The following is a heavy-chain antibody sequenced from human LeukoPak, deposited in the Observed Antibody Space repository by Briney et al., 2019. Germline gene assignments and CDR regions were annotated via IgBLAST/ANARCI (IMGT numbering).Heavy chain of an antibody. D-gene: IGHD5-18*01. CDR2: INPNSGGT. J-gene: IGHJ3*02. Sequence: ASVKVSCKASGYTFTGYYMHWVRQAPGQGLEWMGWINPNSGGTNYAQRFQGRVTMTRDTSISTAYMQLSRLRSDDTAAYYCARVGGYSYGRDAFDIWGQGTMVTASS. V-gene: IGHV1-2*02. CDR1: GYTFTGYY. CDR3: ARVGGYSYGRDAFDI.